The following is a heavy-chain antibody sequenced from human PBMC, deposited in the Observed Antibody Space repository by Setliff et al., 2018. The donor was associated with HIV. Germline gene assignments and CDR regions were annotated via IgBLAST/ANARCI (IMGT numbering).Heavy chain of an antibody. CDR3: ARLSTTSRDFDS. Sequence: SETLSLTCTVSGGSISSSSYYWGWIRQPPGKGLEWIGSIYYSGTTHYNPSLKSRLTISIDTSENQFSLKLSSVTAADTAVYYCARLSTTSRDFDSWGQGTLVTVSS. D-gene: IGHD2-2*01. J-gene: IGHJ4*02. V-gene: IGHV4-39*07. CDR2: IYYSGTT. CDR1: GGSISSSSYY.